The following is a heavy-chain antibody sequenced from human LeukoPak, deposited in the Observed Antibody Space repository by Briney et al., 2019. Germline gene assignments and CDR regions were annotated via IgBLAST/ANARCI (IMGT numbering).Heavy chain of an antibody. J-gene: IGHJ4*02. Sequence: ASVKVSCKASGYTFTSYDINWVRQATGQGLEWMGWISAYNGNTNYAQKLQGRVTMTTDTSTSTAYMELRSLRSDDTAVYYCARDDRSGYYYFDYWGQGTLVTVSS. CDR2: ISAYNGNT. CDR1: GYTFTSYD. D-gene: IGHD3-22*01. V-gene: IGHV1-18*01. CDR3: ARDDRSGYYYFDY.